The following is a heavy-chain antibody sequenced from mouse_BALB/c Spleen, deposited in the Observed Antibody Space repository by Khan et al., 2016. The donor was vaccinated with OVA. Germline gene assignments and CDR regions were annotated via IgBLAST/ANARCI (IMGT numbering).Heavy chain of an antibody. CDR2: INPSTGYT. D-gene: IGHD2-1*01. CDR1: GYSFTTYW. V-gene: IGHV1-7*01. J-gene: IGHJ3*01. Sequence: VELVESGAERAKPGASVKMSCKASGYSFTTYWMHWVKQRPGQGLEWIGYINPSTGYTEYNQKFKDKATLTTDKSSSTAYMQLSSLTSEDTAVYYCARRGLDGIFAYWGQGTLVTVSA. CDR3: ARRGLDGIFAY.